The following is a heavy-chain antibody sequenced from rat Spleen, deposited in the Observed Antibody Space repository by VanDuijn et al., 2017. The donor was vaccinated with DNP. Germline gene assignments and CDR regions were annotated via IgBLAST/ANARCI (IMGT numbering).Heavy chain of an antibody. V-gene: IGHV5-31*01. CDR2: ITKSGGSS. CDR3: AIYFYSGDNWFGY. Sequence: EVQLVESGGDLLQPGRSLKLSCVASRFTFNNFWMTWLRQVPGKGLEWVASITKSGGSSYYPDSVKVRFTISRDNGKNTLFLHMNSLRSEDTATYYCAIYFYSGDNWFGYWGKGTLVTVSS. CDR1: RFTFNNFW. J-gene: IGHJ3*01. D-gene: IGHD1-1*01.